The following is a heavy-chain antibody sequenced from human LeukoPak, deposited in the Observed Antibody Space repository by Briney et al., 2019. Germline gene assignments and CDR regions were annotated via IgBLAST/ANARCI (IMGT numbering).Heavy chain of an antibody. CDR1: GDSFYNPRLP. CDR2: IYSSGSL. V-gene: IGHV4-39*07. CDR3: ARVFTVVGLDY. D-gene: IGHD3/OR15-3a*01. Sequence: SETLSLTCTVSGDSFYNPRLPWAWVRQPPGRGLEWKGNIYSSGSLYTNPSLKSRVDMSIDTSKKQVSLRLRSVTAADTAVYYCARVFTVVGLDYWGQGTLVTVFS. J-gene: IGHJ4*02.